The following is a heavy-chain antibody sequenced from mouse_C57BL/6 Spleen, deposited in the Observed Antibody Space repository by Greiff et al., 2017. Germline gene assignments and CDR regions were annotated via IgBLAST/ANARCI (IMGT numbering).Heavy chain of an antibody. V-gene: IGHV1-54*01. CDR3: ARSRVYYYGSSYDWYFDV. CDR2: INPGSGGT. J-gene: IGHJ1*03. Sequence: QVQLQQSGAELVRPGTSVKVSCKASGYAFTNYLIEWVKQRPGQGLEWIGVINPGSGGTNYNEKFKGKATLTADKSSSTAYMQLSSLTSEDSAVYFCARSRVYYYGSSYDWYFDVWGTGTTVTVSS. CDR1: GYAFTNYL. D-gene: IGHD1-1*01.